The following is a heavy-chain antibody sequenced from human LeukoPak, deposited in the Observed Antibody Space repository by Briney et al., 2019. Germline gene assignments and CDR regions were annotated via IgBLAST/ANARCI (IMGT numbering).Heavy chain of an antibody. CDR3: ARDLDFDY. V-gene: IGHV3-23*01. J-gene: IGHJ4*02. Sequence: PGGSLRLSCAASGFTFSSYGMNWVRQAPGKGLEWVSAIRGSGGSTYYADSVKGRFTISRDNAKNSLYLQMNSLRAEDTAVYYCARDLDFDYWGQGTLVTVSS. CDR1: GFTFSSYG. CDR2: IRGSGGST.